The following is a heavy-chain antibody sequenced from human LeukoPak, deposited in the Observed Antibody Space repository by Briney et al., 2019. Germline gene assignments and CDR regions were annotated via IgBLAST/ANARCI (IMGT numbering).Heavy chain of an antibody. CDR2: FDPEDGET. J-gene: IGHJ4*02. D-gene: IGHD6-13*01. V-gene: IGHV1-24*01. CDR1: GYTLTELS. Sequence: ASVKVSCKVSGYTLTELSMHWVRQTPGKGLEWMGGFDPEDGETIYAQKFQGRVTITADESTSTAYMELSSLRSEDTAVYYCATGIAAAGPPNFDYWGQGTLVTVSS. CDR3: ATGIAAAGPPNFDY.